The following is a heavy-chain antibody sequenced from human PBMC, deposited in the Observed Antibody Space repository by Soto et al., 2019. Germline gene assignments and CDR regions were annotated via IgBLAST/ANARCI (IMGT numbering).Heavy chain of an antibody. J-gene: IGHJ4*02. CDR2: INDSGST. Sequence: ILSHTYTVYDGNFRGYFWSWIRQSPDKGLEWIGEINDSGSTYYNPSFKSRLTISVDTSNSQISLRLTVVTAADSSVYYCQWGHFWGQGTRVTV. D-gene: IGHD1-26*01. CDR3: QWGHF. CDR1: DGNFRGYF. V-gene: IGHV4-34*08.